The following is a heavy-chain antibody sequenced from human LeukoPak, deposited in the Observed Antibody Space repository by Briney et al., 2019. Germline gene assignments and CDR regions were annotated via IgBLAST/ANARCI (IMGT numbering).Heavy chain of an antibody. V-gene: IGHV1-69*13. Sequence: SVKVSCKASGGTFSSYAISWVRQAPGQGLEWTGGIIPIFGTANYAQKFQGRVTITADESTSTAYMELSSLRSEDTAVYYCARTKDCSSTSCYDLGSHYGMDVWGQGTTVTVSS. D-gene: IGHD2-2*01. CDR1: GGTFSSYA. CDR2: IIPIFGTA. J-gene: IGHJ6*02. CDR3: ARTKDCSSTSCYDLGSHYGMDV.